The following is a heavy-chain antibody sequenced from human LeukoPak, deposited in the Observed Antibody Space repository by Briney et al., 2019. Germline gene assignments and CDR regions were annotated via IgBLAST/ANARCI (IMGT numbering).Heavy chain of an antibody. CDR1: GGTFSSYA. V-gene: IGHV1-69*05. D-gene: IGHD3-3*01. CDR3: ARSRFLEWSHRAYYFDY. J-gene: IGHJ4*02. CDR2: IIPIFGTA. Sequence: ASVKVSCKASGGTFSSYAISWVRQAPGQGLEWMGGIIPIFGTANYAQKFQGRVTITTDESTSTAYMELSSLRSEDTAVYCCARSRFLEWSHRAYYFDYWGQGTLVTVSS.